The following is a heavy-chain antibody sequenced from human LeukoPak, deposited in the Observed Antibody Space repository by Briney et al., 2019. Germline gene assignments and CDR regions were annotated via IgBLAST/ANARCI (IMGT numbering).Heavy chain of an antibody. J-gene: IGHJ4*02. Sequence: GGSLRLSCAASGFIFSTYEMNWVRQAPGKRLEWVSYISSSGSTIYYADSVKGRFTISRDNAKNSLYLQMNSLRAEDTAVYYCARLGTGPFDYWGQGTLVTVSS. CDR2: ISSSGSTI. D-gene: IGHD3/OR15-3a*01. CDR3: ARLGTGPFDY. CDR1: GFIFSTYE. V-gene: IGHV3-48*03.